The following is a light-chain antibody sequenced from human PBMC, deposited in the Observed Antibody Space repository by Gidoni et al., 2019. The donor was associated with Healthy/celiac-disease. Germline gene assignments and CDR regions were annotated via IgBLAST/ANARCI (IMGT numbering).Light chain of an antibody. J-gene: IGKJ4*01. CDR2: GAS. CDR3: HQYNNWPL. CDR1: QSVSSN. Sequence: EIVMTQSPATLSVSQGERATLSCRASQSVSSNLTWYQQKPGQAPRLLIYGASTRATGNPARFSGSGSGIEFTLTISSLQSEDLAVYYCHQYNNWPLFGGGTKVEIK. V-gene: IGKV3-15*01.